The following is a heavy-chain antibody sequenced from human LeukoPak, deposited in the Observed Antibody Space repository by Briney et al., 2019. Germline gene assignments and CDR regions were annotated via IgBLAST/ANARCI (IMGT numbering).Heavy chain of an antibody. J-gene: IGHJ4*02. Sequence: GGSLRLSCAPFGFTVGSNYMSWVRQAPGKGLEWVSTIYSDGTPYYADSLKGRFTISRDNSKNTLYLRMNSLRAEDTAIYYCARAIQSHLLKGYFDYWGQGTLVTVSS. CDR1: GFTVGSNY. CDR3: ARAIQSHLLKGYFDY. CDR2: IYSDGTP. D-gene: IGHD2-2*01. V-gene: IGHV3-53*01.